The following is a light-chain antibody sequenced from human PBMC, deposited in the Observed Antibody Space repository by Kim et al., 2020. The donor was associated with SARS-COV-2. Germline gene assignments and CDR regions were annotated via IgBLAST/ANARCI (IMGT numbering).Light chain of an antibody. CDR2: QDS. Sequence: VSPGQTARITCSGDKLGDKYACWYQQKPGQSPVLVIYQDSKRPSGIPERFSGSNSGNTATLTISGTQAMDEADYYCQAWDSSTGVFGGGTKLTVL. V-gene: IGLV3-1*01. CDR3: QAWDSSTGV. CDR1: KLGDKY. J-gene: IGLJ3*02.